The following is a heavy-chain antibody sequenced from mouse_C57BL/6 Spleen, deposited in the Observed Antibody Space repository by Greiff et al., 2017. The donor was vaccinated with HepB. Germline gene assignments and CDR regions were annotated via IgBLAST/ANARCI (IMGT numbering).Heavy chain of an antibody. V-gene: IGHV5-4*01. CDR1: GFTFSSYA. J-gene: IGHJ3*01. D-gene: IGHD1-1*01. CDR3: ARDDYYGSSYLAWFAY. Sequence: DVHLVESGGGLVKPGGSLKLSCAASGFTFSSYAMSRVRQTPEKRLEWVATISDGGSYTYYPDNVKGRFTISRDNAKNNLYLQMSHLKSEDTAMYYCARDDYYGSSYLAWFAYWGQGTLVTVSA. CDR2: ISDGGSYT.